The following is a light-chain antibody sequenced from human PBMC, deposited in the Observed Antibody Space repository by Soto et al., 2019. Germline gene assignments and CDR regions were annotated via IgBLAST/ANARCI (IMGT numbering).Light chain of an antibody. CDR3: VLYMGSGIWV. Sequence: QTVVTQEPWFSVSRGGTVTLTCGLSSASVSTTHYPSWLQQTPGQAPRTLIYSTNTRSSGVPDRFSGSILGNKAALTITGAQADDESDYYCVLYMGSGIWVFGGGTKLTDL. V-gene: IGLV8-61*01. CDR1: SASVSTTHY. J-gene: IGLJ3*02. CDR2: STN.